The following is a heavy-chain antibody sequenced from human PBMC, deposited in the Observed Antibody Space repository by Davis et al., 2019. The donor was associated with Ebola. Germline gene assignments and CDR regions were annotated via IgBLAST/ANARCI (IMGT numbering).Heavy chain of an antibody. CDR1: AYTFTSYG. CDR2: ISAYNGNT. Sequence: ASVKVSCKASAYTFTSYGTSWVRQAPGQALEWMGWISAYNGNTNYAQKLQGRVTMTTDTSTSTAYMELRSLRSDDTAVYYCARGPDYGDYAPLYYYYGMDVWGQGTTVTVSS. D-gene: IGHD4-17*01. V-gene: IGHV1-18*01. CDR3: ARGPDYGDYAPLYYYYGMDV. J-gene: IGHJ6*02.